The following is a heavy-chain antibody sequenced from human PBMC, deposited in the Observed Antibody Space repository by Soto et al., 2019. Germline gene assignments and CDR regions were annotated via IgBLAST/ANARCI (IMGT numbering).Heavy chain of an antibody. Sequence: LRLSCAASGFTFSSYWMSWVRQAPGKGLEWVANIKQDGSEKYYVDSVKGRFTISRDNAKNSLYLQMNSLRAEDTAVYYCARHNWNGVGYYYYYYGMDVWGQGTTVTVSS. D-gene: IGHD1-20*01. CDR3: ARHNWNGVGYYYYYYGMDV. CDR1: GFTFSSYW. J-gene: IGHJ6*02. V-gene: IGHV3-7*01. CDR2: IKQDGSEK.